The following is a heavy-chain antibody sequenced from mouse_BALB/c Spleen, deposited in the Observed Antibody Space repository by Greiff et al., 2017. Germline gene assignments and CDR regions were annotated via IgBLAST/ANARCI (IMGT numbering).Heavy chain of an antibody. CDR3: ARRGYGSKFAY. J-gene: IGHJ3*01. V-gene: IGHV4-1*02. CDR1: GFDFSRYW. CDR2: INPDSSTI. Sequence: EVKLQESGGGLVQPGGSLKLSCAASGFDFSRYWMSWVRQAPGKGLEWIGEINPDSSTINYTPSLKDKFIISRDNAKNTLYLQMSKVRSEDTALYYCARRGYGSKFAYWGQGTLVTVSA. D-gene: IGHD1-1*01.